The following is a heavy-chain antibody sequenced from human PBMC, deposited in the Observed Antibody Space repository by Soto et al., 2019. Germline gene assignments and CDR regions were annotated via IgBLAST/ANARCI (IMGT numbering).Heavy chain of an antibody. Sequence: GYSLKISCKVSVYSFTISWIGWVRQMTGKGLEWMGIIYPGDSDTRYSPSFQGQVTISADKSISPAYLQWSSLKASDSAMYYCARQIVGYDYYDSSGYYYFAPGAFDIWGQGTMVTF. CDR3: ARQIVGYDYYDSSGYYYFAPGAFDI. V-gene: IGHV5-51*01. CDR2: IYPGDSDT. CDR1: VYSFTISW. D-gene: IGHD3-22*01. J-gene: IGHJ3*02.